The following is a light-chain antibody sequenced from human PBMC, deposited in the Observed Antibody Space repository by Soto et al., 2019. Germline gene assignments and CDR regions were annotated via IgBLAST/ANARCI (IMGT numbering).Light chain of an antibody. CDR3: QQSYSTPLT. CDR2: AAS. CDR1: QSISSY. Sequence: DIQMTQSPSSLSASVGDRVTITCRASQSISSYLNLYQQKPVKAPKLLIYAASSLQSGVPSRFSGSGSGTDFTLTISSLQPEDFATYYCQQSYSTPLTFGGGTKV. J-gene: IGKJ4*01. V-gene: IGKV1-39*01.